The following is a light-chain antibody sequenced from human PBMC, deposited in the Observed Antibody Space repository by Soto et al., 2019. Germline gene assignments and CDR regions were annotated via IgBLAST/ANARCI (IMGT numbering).Light chain of an antibody. J-gene: IGKJ4*01. V-gene: IGKV1D-13*01. CDR3: QQYNNYPLT. CDR1: QGISSA. CDR2: DAS. Sequence: AIQLTQSPSSLSASVGDRVTITCRASQGISSALAWYQQKPGKAPKLLFYDASSLESGVPSRFSGSGSWTDFTPSISSLQPEDFANYYCQQYNNYPLTFGGGTKVEIK.